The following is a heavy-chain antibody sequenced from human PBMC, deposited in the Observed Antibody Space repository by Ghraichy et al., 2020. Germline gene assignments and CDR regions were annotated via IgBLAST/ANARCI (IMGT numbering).Heavy chain of an antibody. CDR3: ARGGTVVTPSGFDY. CDR2: IYYSGST. V-gene: IGHV4-30-4*01. D-gene: IGHD4-23*01. Sequence: SETLSLTCTVSGGSISSGDYYWSWIRQPPGKGLEWIGYIYYSGSTYYNPSLKSRVTISVDTSKNQFSLKLSSVTAADTAVYYCARGGTVVTPSGFDYWGQGTLVTVSS. CDR1: GGSISSGDYY. J-gene: IGHJ4*02.